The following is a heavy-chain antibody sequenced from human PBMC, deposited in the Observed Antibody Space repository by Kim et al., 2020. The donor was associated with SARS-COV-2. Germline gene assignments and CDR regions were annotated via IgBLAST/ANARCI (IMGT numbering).Heavy chain of an antibody. D-gene: IGHD3-9*01. CDR3: AKVWTGYSSDFYYAFDV. J-gene: IGHJ6*01. CDR1: HFTLDDYA. V-gene: IGHV3-23*01. CDR2: ISGSGDTT. Sequence: GGSLRLSCAASHFTLDDYAINWVRQAPGKGLDWVSGISGSGDTTFYADSAKGRFTISRGGSKNTVYLQMNRLRADDTAVYYCAKVWTGYSSDFYYAFDV.